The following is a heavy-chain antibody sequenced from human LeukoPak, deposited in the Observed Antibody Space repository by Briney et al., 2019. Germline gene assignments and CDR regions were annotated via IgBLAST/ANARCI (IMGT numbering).Heavy chain of an antibody. D-gene: IGHD5-12*01. CDR1: GGSFSGYY. J-gene: IGHJ4*02. V-gene: IGHV4-34*01. CDR2: INHSGST. Sequence: PSETLSLTCAVYGGSFSGYYWSWIRQPPGKGLEWIGEINHSGSTNYNPSLKSRVTISVDTSKNQFSLKLSSVTAADTAVYYCARGDGYSGLGYWGQGTLVTVSS. CDR3: ARGDGYSGLGY.